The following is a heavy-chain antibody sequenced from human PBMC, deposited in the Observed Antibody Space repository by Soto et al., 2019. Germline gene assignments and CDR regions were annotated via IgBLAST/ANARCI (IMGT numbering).Heavy chain of an antibody. J-gene: IGHJ3*02. D-gene: IGHD3-16*01. CDR2: FDPEDGET. CDR3: ATLGRKHSHAFDI. Sequence: GASVKVSCKVSGYTLTELSMHWVRQAPGKGLEWMGGFDPEDGETIYAQKFQGRVTMTEDTSTDTAYMKLSSLRSEDTVVYYCATLGRKHSHAFDIWGQGTMVTVSS. CDR1: GYTLTELS. V-gene: IGHV1-24*01.